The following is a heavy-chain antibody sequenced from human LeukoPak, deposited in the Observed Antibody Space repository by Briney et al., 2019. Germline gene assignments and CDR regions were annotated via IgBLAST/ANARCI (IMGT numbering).Heavy chain of an antibody. J-gene: IGHJ4*02. CDR1: GFTFSSYS. D-gene: IGHD5-18*01. Sequence: GGSLRRSCAASGFTFSSYSMNWVRQAPGKGLEWVSSINSRSSYIYYADSVKGRFTVSRGNAQNSLYLQMNSLRAEDTAVYYCAREIAGYSYGAFDYWGQGTLVTVSS. CDR2: INSRSSYI. CDR3: AREIAGYSYGAFDY. V-gene: IGHV3-21*01.